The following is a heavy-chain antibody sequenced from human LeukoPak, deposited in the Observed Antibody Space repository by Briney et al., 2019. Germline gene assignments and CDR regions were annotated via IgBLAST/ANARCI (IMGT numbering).Heavy chain of an antibody. CDR2: INPNSGGT. J-gene: IGHJ4*02. V-gene: IGHV1-2*02. CDR3: ARGGRNDFWSGDKAGYFDY. D-gene: IGHD3-3*01. CDR1: GYTFTGYY. Sequence: ASVKVSCKASGYTFTGYYMHWVRQAPGQGLEWMGWINPNSGGTNYAQKFQGRVTMTRDTSISTAYMELSRLRSDDTAVYYCARGGRNDFWSGDKAGYFDYWGQGTLVTVSS.